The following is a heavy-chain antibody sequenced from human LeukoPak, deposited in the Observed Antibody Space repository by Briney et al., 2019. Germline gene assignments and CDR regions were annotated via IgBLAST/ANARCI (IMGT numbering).Heavy chain of an antibody. CDR2: INHSGST. CDR3: AGELGEVVVVPAAIPRGDYFDY. V-gene: IGHV4-34*01. J-gene: IGHJ4*02. D-gene: IGHD2-2*01. Sequence: SETLSLTCAVYGGSFSGYYWSWIRQPPGKGLEWIGEINHSGSTNYNPSLKSRVTISVDTSKNQFSLKLSSVTAADTAVYYCAGELGEVVVVPAAIPRGDYFDYWGQGTLVTVSS. CDR1: GGSFSGYY.